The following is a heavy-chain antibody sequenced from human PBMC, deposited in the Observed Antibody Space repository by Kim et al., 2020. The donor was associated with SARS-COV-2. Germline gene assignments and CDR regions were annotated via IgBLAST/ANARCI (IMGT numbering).Heavy chain of an antibody. J-gene: IGHJ4*02. CDR2: INHSGST. D-gene: IGHD3-22*01. Sequence: SETLSLTCAVYGGSFSDYYWSWIRQPPGKGLEWIGEINHSGSTNYNPSLKSRVTISVDTSKNQFSLKLSSVTAADTAVYYCARGGGDSSGYYLDYWGQGTLVTVSS. CDR1: GGSFSDYY. V-gene: IGHV4-34*01. CDR3: ARGGGDSSGYYLDY.